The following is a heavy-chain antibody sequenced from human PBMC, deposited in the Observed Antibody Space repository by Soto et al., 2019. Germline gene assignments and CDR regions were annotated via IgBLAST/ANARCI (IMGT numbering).Heavy chain of an antibody. J-gene: IGHJ6*02. CDR2: IYWNDDK. Sequence: QITLKASGPTLVKPTQTLTLTCTFSGFSLSTGGVGVGWIRQPPGKAPEWLALIYWNDDKRYSPSLNSRLTITMVTSKNQVVLTMSNMDPVDSATYFCGRYNVLTGCHGYGMVVSGQGTTVTVSS. D-gene: IGHD3-9*01. V-gene: IGHV2-5*01. CDR3: GRYNVLTGCHGYGMVV. CDR1: GFSLSTGGVG.